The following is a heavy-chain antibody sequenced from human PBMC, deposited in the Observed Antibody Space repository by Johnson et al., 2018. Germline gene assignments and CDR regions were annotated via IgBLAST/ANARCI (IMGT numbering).Heavy chain of an antibody. CDR1: GGSISSHH. J-gene: IGHJ3*02. CDR3: VGDIAVVGATLYFDI. D-gene: IGHD1-26*01. V-gene: IGHV4-59*11. CDR2: AYYDGSI. Sequence: QVQLQESGPGLVKPSETLSLTCSVSGGSISSHHWSWIRQSPGKGLEWIVYAYYDGSITYNHSLKSRVPLSVDTSKNQFSLNLSPVTAADTAVYYCVGDIAVVGATLYFDIWGQGTMVTVSS.